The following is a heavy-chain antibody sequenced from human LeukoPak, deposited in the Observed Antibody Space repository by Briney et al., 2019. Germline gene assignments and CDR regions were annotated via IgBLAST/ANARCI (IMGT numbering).Heavy chain of an antibody. CDR2: IYYSGST. D-gene: IGHD3-22*01. J-gene: IGHJ3*02. CDR1: GGSISNYY. CDR3: ARQAYYYDSSGYYYGDGAFDI. V-gene: IGHV4-59*08. Sequence: PSETLSLTCTVSGGSISNYYWSWIRQPPGKGLEWIGYIYYSGSTNYNPSLKSRVTISVDTSKNQFSLKLSSVTAADTAVYYCARQAYYYDSSGYYYGDGAFDIWGQGTMVTVSS.